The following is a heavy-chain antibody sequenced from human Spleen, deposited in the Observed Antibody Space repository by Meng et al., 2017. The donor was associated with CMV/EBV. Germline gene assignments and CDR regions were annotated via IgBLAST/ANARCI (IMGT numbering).Heavy chain of an antibody. CDR2: IIPHFGTA. CDR1: GGTVSHYA. CDR3: ARWGPLAAAGRGYFDY. D-gene: IGHD6-13*01. Sequence: SVKVSCKASGGTVSHYAVNWVRQAPGQGLEWMGGIIPHFGTANYAQKFQGRVTITTDESTSTAYMELSSLRSEDTAVYYCARWGPLAAAGRGYFDYWGQGTPVTSPQ. V-gene: IGHV1-69*05. J-gene: IGHJ4*02.